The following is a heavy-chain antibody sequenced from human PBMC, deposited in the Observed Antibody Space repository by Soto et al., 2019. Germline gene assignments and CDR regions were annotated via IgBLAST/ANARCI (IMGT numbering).Heavy chain of an antibody. Sequence: GSLRLSCAASGFTSSSYAMTWLRQSPGKGLEWVSVISATGDTIYYADSVEGRFTISRDNSNSTLFLQMDRLTADDTAVYFCAKDAYYDLSTGTGYYYYGLDVWGQGTTVTVS. CDR3: AKDAYYDLSTGTGYYYYGLDV. D-gene: IGHD3-9*01. J-gene: IGHJ6*02. CDR2: ISATGDTI. V-gene: IGHV3-23*01. CDR1: GFTSSSYA.